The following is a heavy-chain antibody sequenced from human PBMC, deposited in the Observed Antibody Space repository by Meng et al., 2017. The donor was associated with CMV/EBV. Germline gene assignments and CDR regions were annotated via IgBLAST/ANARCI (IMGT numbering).Heavy chain of an antibody. CDR3: ARLHDYGDPRGDY. D-gene: IGHD4-17*01. Sequence: SCKASGYTFSDHYMDWVRQAPGKGLEWVGRTRNKANSYTTEYAASVKGRFTISRDDSKNSLYLQMNSLKTEDTAVYYCARLHDYGDPRGDYWGQGTLVTVSS. CDR2: TRNKANSYTT. V-gene: IGHV3-72*01. CDR1: GYTFSDHY. J-gene: IGHJ4*02.